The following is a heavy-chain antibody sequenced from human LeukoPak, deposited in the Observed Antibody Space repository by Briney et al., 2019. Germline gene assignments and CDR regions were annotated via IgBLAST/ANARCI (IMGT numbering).Heavy chain of an antibody. V-gene: IGHV6-1*01. J-gene: IGHJ6*02. CDR2: TYYRSKWYN. Sequence: SQTLSLTCAISGDSVSSHSAAWNWVRQSPSRGLEWLGRTYYRSKWYNDYAVSVKSRITINPDTSKNQFSLQLNSVTPEDTAVYYCATGTYYYFGLDVWGQGTTVTVSS. CDR3: ATGTYYYFGLDV. CDR1: GDSVSSHSAA. D-gene: IGHD1-1*01.